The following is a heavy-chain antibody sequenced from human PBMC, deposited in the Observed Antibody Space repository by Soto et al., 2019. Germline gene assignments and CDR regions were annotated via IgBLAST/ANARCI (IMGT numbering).Heavy chain of an antibody. J-gene: IGHJ2*01. CDR3: ANGVSSVRGVIVGDFDI. CDR1: GYSFTTYS. V-gene: IGHV1-2*04. D-gene: IGHD3-10*02. Sequence: QVQLVQSGAEVKKPGASVKVSCKASGYSFTTYSMHWVRQAPGQRLEWMGWINPNNGGTDYEKKSQRWDSMISIASVKTASMALLGLRCDDSAVSYCANGVSSVRGVIVGDFDIWGQGTLVTVSS. CDR2: INPNNGGT.